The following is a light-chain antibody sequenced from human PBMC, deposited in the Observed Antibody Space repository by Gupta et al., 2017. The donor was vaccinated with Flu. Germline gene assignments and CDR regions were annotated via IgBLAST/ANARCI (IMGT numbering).Light chain of an antibody. CDR2: DDR. CDR3: QVWDSPSDHYV. Sequence: SYALTQPPSVSVAPGQTASITCGGNDIGRKSVFWYQHKPGQAPVLVVYDDRDRPSGIPERFSGSNSGNTATLTISRVEAGDEADYYRQVWDSPSDHYVFGSGTTVTVL. J-gene: IGLJ1*01. CDR1: DIGRKS. V-gene: IGLV3-21*02.